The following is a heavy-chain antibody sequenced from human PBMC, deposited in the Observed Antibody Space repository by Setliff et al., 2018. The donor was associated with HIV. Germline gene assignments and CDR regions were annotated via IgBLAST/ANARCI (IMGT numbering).Heavy chain of an antibody. CDR1: GFSNSA. Sequence: SLKISCAASGFSNSALHWVRQAPGKGLEWVGRIRSKANNYVTEYGASVKGRFIISRDDSKNMAYLQMNSLRTEDTAIYYCTRHRGSFDYWGLGTLVTVSS. CDR3: TRHRGSFDY. D-gene: IGHD1-26*01. V-gene: IGHV3-73*01. J-gene: IGHJ4*02. CDR2: IRSKANNYVT.